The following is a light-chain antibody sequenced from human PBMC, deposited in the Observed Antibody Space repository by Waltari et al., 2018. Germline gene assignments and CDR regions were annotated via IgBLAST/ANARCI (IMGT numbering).Light chain of an antibody. Sequence: DIQMTQSPSSLSASVGDRVTITCRASQTISNYLNWYQQKPGKAPKLLIYSASTLQSGVPSRFSGSRYGTDFTLTISSLQREDFATYYCQQSYSTQTFGQGTKVEVK. CDR1: QTISNY. J-gene: IGKJ1*01. CDR2: SAS. CDR3: QQSYSTQT. V-gene: IGKV1-39*01.